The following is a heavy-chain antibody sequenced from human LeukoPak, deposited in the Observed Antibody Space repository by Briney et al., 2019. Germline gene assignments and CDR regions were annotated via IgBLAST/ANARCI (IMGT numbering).Heavy chain of an antibody. J-gene: IGHJ4*02. CDR1: GFTFLSYE. Sequence: GGSLRLSCAASGFTFLSYEMNLVRQAPGKGLEWVSYISSSGSNIYYADSVKGRFTISRDDAKNLLYLDMNSLRAEDTAVYYCARGHTAVTRHFDFWGQGTLVTVSS. CDR3: ARGHTAVTRHFDF. D-gene: IGHD4-17*01. CDR2: ISSSGSNI. V-gene: IGHV3-48*03.